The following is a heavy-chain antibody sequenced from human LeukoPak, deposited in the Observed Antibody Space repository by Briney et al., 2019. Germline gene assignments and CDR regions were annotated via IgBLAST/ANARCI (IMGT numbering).Heavy chain of an antibody. J-gene: IGHJ5*02. Sequence: SETLSLTCTVSGGSISSSSYYWGWIRQPPGKGLEWIGSIYYSGSTYYNPSLKSRVTISVDTSKNQFSLKLSSVTAADTAVYYCAMRAITMVRGVIKVGNWFDPWGQGTLVTVSS. D-gene: IGHD3-10*01. CDR2: IYYSGST. CDR1: GGSISSSSYY. V-gene: IGHV4-39*01. CDR3: AMRAITMVRGVIKVGNWFDP.